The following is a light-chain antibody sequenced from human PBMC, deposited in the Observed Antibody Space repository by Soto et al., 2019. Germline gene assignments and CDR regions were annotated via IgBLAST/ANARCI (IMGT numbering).Light chain of an antibody. Sequence: QYALTQPRSESGSPGQSVTISCTGTSSDVGGYNYVSWYQQHPGKAPKLMIYDVSKRPSGVPDRFSGSKSGNTASLTISGLQAEDEADYYCCSYAGSYTYVFGTGTKLTVL. V-gene: IGLV2-11*01. CDR1: SSDVGGYNY. J-gene: IGLJ1*01. CDR3: CSYAGSYTYV. CDR2: DVS.